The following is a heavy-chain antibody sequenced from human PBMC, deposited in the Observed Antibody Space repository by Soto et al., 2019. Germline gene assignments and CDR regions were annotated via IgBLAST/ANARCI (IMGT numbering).Heavy chain of an antibody. V-gene: IGHV4-31*03. CDR1: GGSISSGGYY. CDR3: ARGWQGDPHRDAFAI. Sequence: QVQLQESGPGLVKPSQTLSLTCPVSGGSISSGGYYWSWIRQHPGKGLEWIGYIYYSGSPYYNPSLKSRVTTSVDTSKNQFSLNLSSVTAADTAVYYGARGWQGDPHRDAFAIWCQGTMVTVSS. D-gene: IGHD2-21*02. CDR2: IYYSGSP. J-gene: IGHJ3*02.